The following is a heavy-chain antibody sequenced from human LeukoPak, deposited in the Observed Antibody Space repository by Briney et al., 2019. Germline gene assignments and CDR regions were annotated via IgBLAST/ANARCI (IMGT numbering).Heavy chain of an antibody. CDR1: GGSISSGNYY. Sequence: SETLSLTCTVSGGSISSGNYYWSWIRQPAGKGLEWIGRIYTSGSTNYNPSLKSRVTISVDTSKNQFSLKLSSVTAADTAVYYCARSPPYYYYYMDVWGKGTTVTVSS. CDR3: ARSPPYYYYYMDV. V-gene: IGHV4-61*02. J-gene: IGHJ6*03. CDR2: IYTSGST.